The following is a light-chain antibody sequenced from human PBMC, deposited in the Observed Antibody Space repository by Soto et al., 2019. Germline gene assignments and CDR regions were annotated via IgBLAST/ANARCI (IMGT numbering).Light chain of an antibody. J-gene: IGKJ1*01. CDR1: QSISSS. CDR3: HQNHRYPQT. Sequence: DIQMTQSPSTLSASVGDRVSIACRASQSISSSLAWYQQKPGKAPKLLIYDASSLESGVPSRFTGRGSGPKFTLPIPSLQTEDFDPYSCHQNHRYPQTFGQGTKVDTK. V-gene: IGKV1-5*01. CDR2: DAS.